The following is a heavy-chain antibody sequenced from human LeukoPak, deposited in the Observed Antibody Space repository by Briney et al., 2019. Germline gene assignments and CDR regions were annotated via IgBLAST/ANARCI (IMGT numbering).Heavy chain of an antibody. D-gene: IGHD3-10*01. CDR3: ARVDALAREVINWFDP. CDR1: GYIFTTYG. Sequence: ASVKVSCKASGYIFTTYGLSWVRQAPGQGLEWMGWISGYNGNTNYAQKLQGRVTMTTDTSTSTAYMEVRSLRSDDTALYYCARVDALAREVINWFDPWGQGTLVTVSS. CDR2: ISGYNGNT. J-gene: IGHJ5*02. V-gene: IGHV1-18*01.